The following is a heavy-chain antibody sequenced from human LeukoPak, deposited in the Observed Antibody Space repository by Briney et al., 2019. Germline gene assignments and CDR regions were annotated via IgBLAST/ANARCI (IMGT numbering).Heavy chain of an antibody. V-gene: IGHV3-30*04. CDR2: VSYDGTNK. J-gene: IGHJ6*03. CDR3: ARDILVGSYSYYYMDV. Sequence: GGSLRLSCADSGFTFSSYAMHWVRQAPGKGLEWVAVVSYDGTNKYYADSVKGRFTISRDNSKNTLYLQTNSLRAEDTAVYYCARDILVGSYSYYYMDVWGKGTTVTVSS. CDR1: GFTFSSYA. D-gene: IGHD1-26*01.